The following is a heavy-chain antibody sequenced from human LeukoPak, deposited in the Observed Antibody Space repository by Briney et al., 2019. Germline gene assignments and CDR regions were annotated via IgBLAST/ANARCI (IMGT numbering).Heavy chain of an antibody. CDR3: ARPTVLVVGIPVAGT. Sequence: TGGSLRLSCAASGFTFSSYAMNWVRQAPGKGLEWVSGISGSGGGTYYADSVKGRFTISRDNSKNTLYLQMNSLRAEDTAVYYCARPTVLVVGIPVAGTWGQGTLVTVSS. D-gene: IGHD6-19*01. J-gene: IGHJ5*02. CDR2: ISGSGGGT. V-gene: IGHV3-23*01. CDR1: GFTFSSYA.